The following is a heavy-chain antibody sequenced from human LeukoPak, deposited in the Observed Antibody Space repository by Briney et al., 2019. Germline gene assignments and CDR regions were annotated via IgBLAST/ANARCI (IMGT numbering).Heavy chain of an antibody. CDR2: ISDAGRNK. D-gene: IGHD4-17*01. J-gene: IGHJ4*02. V-gene: IGHV3-30*18. Sequence: PGGALRLSCAASGFSFISYGMHWVRQAPGKGPEGVGVISDAGRNKKYADSVKGRFTISRDNSKDTLYLPMNSLRDEDTAVYSCAKRPSDYGDYVTYFDYWGQGTLVTVSS. CDR3: AKRPSDYGDYVTYFDY. CDR1: GFSFISYG.